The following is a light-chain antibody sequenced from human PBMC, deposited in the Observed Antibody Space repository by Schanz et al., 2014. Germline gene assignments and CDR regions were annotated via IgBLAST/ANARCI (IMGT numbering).Light chain of an antibody. V-gene: IGLV2-23*01. CDR3: CSYAGTRNVV. Sequence: QSALTQPASVSGSPGQSITISCTGSTTDIGSTYLISWYQQHPGKAPKLMIYEDDKRPSGISNRFSGSKSGSTASLTISGLQAEDEADYYCCSYAGTRNVVFGGGTKLTVL. J-gene: IGLJ2*01. CDR1: TTDIGSTYL. CDR2: EDD.